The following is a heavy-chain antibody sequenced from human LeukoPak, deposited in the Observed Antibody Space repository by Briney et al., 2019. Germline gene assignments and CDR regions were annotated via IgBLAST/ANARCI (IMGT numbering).Heavy chain of an antibody. CDR1: GGSISSYY. Sequence: PSETLSLTCTVSGGSISSYYWSWIRQPPGKGLEWIGYIYYSGSTNYNPSLKSRVTISVDTSKNQFSLKLGSVTAADTAVHYCARDFWSGYYGYFDYWGQGTLVTVSS. CDR3: ARDFWSGYYGYFDY. D-gene: IGHD3-3*01. J-gene: IGHJ4*02. CDR2: IYYSGST. V-gene: IGHV4-59*01.